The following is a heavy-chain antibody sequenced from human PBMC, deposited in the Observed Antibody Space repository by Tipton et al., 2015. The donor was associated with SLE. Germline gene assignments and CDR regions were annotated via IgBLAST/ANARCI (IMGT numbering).Heavy chain of an antibody. CDR1: GGSFSGYY. D-gene: IGHD6-19*01. CDR3: ARAGYSSGWYGSDDAFDI. Sequence: TLSLTCAVYGGSFSGYYWSWIRQPPGKGLEWIGEVNHSGSTNYNPSLKSRVTISVDTSKNQFSLKLSSVTAADTAVYYCARAGYSSGWYGSDDAFDIWGQGTMVTVSS. CDR2: VNHSGST. V-gene: IGHV4-34*01. J-gene: IGHJ3*02.